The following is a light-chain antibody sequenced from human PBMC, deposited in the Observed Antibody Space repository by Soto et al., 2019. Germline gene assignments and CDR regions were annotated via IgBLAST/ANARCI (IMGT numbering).Light chain of an antibody. V-gene: IGLV2-14*03. J-gene: IGLJ1*01. CDR2: DVS. Sequence: QSALAQPASVSESPGQSITISCTGTNSDVGGYNYVSWYQQHPGKVPKLMIYDVSNRPSGVSNRFSGSKSGNTASLTISGLQAEDEADYYCSSYTATTTSYVFGTGTKLTV. CDR3: SSYTATTTSYV. CDR1: NSDVGGYNY.